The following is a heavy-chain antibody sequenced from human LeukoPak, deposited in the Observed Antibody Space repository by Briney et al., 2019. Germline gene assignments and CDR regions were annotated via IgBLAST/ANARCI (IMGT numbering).Heavy chain of an antibody. Sequence: SETLSLTCTVSGASISSYYRSWIRQPAGKGLEWLGRIYTSGSTNYNASLKSRVSMSVDTSKNQFSLKLSSVTAADTAVFYCARENSGSYREFDYWGQGTLVTVSS. CDR3: ARENSGSYREFDY. CDR1: GASISSYY. J-gene: IGHJ4*02. CDR2: IYTSGST. V-gene: IGHV4-4*07. D-gene: IGHD1-26*01.